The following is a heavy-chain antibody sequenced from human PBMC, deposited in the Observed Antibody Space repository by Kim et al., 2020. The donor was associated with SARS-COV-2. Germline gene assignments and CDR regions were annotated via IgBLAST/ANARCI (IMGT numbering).Heavy chain of an antibody. J-gene: IGHJ6*02. V-gene: IGHV1-18*01. D-gene: IGHD3-9*01. CDR1: GYTFTSYG. CDR3: ARDRRPYYDILTGYWAYYYYGMDV. CDR2: ISAYNGNT. Sequence: ASVKVSCKASGYTFTSYGISWVRQAPGQGLEWMGWISAYNGNTNYAQKLQGRVTMTTDTSTSTAYMELRSLRSDDTAVYYCARDRRPYYDILTGYWAYYYYGMDVWGQGTTVTVSS.